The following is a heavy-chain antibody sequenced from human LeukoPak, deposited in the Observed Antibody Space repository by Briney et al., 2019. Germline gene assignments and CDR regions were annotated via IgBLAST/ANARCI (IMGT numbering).Heavy chain of an antibody. Sequence: PGGSLRLSCAASGFTFSSYSMNWVRQAPGKGREWVSYISSSSSTIYYADSVKGRFTISRDNAKNSLYLQMNSLRAEDTAVYYCARAVTPYYYYYMDVWGKGTTVTVSS. D-gene: IGHD2-21*02. J-gene: IGHJ6*03. CDR3: ARAVTPYYYYYMDV. V-gene: IGHV3-48*01. CDR1: GFTFSSYS. CDR2: ISSSSSTI.